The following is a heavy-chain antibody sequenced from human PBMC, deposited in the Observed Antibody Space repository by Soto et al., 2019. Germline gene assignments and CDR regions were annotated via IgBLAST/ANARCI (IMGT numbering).Heavy chain of an antibody. V-gene: IGHV3-23*01. CDR1: TYTFSSYA. CDR2: VNNNGGKT. Sequence: GGSLRLSCAASTYTFSSYAMSWVRQAPGKGLEWVSTVNNNGGKTYYADSVKGRFTISRDNSKNTVNLQMNSLRVEDTAIYYWGRYSAYFHSDGLVAWGQGTVVTFSS. J-gene: IGHJ5*01. D-gene: IGHD5-18*01. CDR3: GRYSAYFHSDGLVA.